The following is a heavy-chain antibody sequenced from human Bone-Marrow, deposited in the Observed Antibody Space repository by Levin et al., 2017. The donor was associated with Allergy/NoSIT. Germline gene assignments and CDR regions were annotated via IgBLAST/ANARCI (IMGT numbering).Heavy chain of an antibody. CDR3: ARPPRGAGWNGVNV. Sequence: KISCKPSGGTFNNYVIQWVRQAPGQGLEWMGAIIPNFGSPNYAQKFQGRVTITADASTTTVYMELSRLRSDDTARYYCARPPRGAGWNGVNVWGQGTTVIVSS. V-gene: IGHV1-69*01. CDR2: IIPNFGSP. J-gene: IGHJ6*02. D-gene: IGHD2-15*01. CDR1: GGTFNNYV.